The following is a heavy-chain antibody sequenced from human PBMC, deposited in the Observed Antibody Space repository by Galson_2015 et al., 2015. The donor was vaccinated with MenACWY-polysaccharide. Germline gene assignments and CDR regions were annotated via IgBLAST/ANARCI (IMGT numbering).Heavy chain of an antibody. J-gene: IGHJ5*02. D-gene: IGHD3-3*01. Sequence: SLRLSCAASGFTFTSYAMSWVRQVPGKGLEWVSAIRSSGANTYYADSVKGRFTISRDNSKNTLYLQMNSLRAGDTAVYYCAKDSTDFWSVAGRFDHWGQGTLVTVSS. V-gene: IGHV3-23*01. CDR2: IRSSGANT. CDR1: GFTFTSYA. CDR3: AKDSTDFWSVAGRFDH.